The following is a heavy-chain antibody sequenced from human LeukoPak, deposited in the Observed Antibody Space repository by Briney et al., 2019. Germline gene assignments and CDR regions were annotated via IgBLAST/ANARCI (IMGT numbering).Heavy chain of an antibody. D-gene: IGHD2-15*01. V-gene: IGHV4-38-2*02. CDR2: IYHSGST. CDR1: GYSISSGSY. J-gene: IGHJ3*02. CDR3: AVRGVVVVATTAFDI. Sequence: PSETLSLTCTVSGYSISSGSYWSWIRPPPGKGLEWIGNIYHSGSTYYNPSLKSQVTISVDTSKNQFSLNLISVTAADTAVYYCAVRGVVVVATTAFDIGGQGTMVAVSS.